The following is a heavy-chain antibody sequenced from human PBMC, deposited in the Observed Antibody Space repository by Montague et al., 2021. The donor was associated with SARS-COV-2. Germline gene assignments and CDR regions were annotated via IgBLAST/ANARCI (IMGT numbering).Heavy chain of an antibody. D-gene: IGHD3-10*01. J-gene: IGHJ5*02. CDR3: ARAVSVRRAVNWFDP. V-gene: IGHV4-59*11. Sequence: SETLSLTCTVSGGSMSDHYWAWIRQPPGKGLEWLAYIYYSGGINSNASLKSRVTMSVDTSKNQFSLKLTSVTAADTAVYYCARAVSVRRAVNWFDPWGQGTLVTVPP. CDR2: IYYSGGI. CDR1: GGSMSDHY.